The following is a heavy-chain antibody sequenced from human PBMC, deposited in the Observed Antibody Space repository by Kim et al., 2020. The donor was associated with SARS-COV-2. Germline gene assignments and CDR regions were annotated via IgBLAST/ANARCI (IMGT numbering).Heavy chain of an antibody. D-gene: IGHD3-3*01. Sequence: SVKGRFTISRDNSKNTLYLQMNSLRAEDTAVYYCAKDVDYDFWSGYHFDYWGQGTLVTVSS. V-gene: IGHV3-23*01. J-gene: IGHJ4*02. CDR3: AKDVDYDFWSGYHFDY.